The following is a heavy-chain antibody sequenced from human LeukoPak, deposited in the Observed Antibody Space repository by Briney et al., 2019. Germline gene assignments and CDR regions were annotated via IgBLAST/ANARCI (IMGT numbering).Heavy chain of an antibody. J-gene: IGHJ5*02. V-gene: IGHV4-59*01. CDR2: ISYSGST. Sequence: SETLSLTCTVAGGSINTYYWSWIRQPPGKGLEWIGYISYSGSTNYNPSLKSRVAISLDTSKNQFSLKLSSVTSADTAVYYCAISTFYDSSGCGSLDPWGQGTLVTVSS. D-gene: IGHD3-22*01. CDR1: GGSINTYY. CDR3: AISTFYDSSGCGSLDP.